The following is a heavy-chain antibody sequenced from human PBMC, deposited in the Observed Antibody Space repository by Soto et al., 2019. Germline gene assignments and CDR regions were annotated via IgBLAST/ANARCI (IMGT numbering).Heavy chain of an antibody. CDR3: ARGMRRYCSGGSCYSDWFDP. V-gene: IGHV3-13*01. J-gene: IGHJ5*02. Sequence: PGGSLRLSCAASGFTFSSYDMHWVRQATGKGLEWVSAIGTAGDTYYPGSVKGRFTISRENAKNSLYLQMNSLRAGDTAVYYCARGMRRYCSGGSCYSDWFDPWGQGTLVTVSS. CDR1: GFTFSSYD. D-gene: IGHD2-15*01. CDR2: IGTAGDT.